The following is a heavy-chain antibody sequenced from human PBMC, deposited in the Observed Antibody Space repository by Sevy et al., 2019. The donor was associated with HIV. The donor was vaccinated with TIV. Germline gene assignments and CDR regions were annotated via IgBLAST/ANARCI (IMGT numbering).Heavy chain of an antibody. J-gene: IGHJ5*02. CDR1: GGSISSGGFF. V-gene: IGHV4-31*03. D-gene: IGHD3-22*01. CDR2: IYYGGGT. Sequence: SETLSLTCSVSGGSISSGGFFWSWIRQHPGKGLEWIGYIYYGGGTYYNPSLKSRSMISVETSKNQFSLKVNSVTVADTAVYYCARFYDSSGGWFDPWGQGMLVTVSS. CDR3: ARFYDSSGGWFDP.